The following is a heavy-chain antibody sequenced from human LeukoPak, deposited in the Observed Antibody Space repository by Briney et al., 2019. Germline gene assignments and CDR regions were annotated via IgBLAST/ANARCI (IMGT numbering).Heavy chain of an antibody. CDR3: AKGVTTFDS. Sequence: SETLSLTWTVSGGSISSSSYSWGWIRQPPGKGLEWTGYIHSNGNNNYNPSLKSRVTVSVDTSKNQFSLKLTSVTAADTAVYFCAKGVTTFDSWGQGTLVTVSS. CDR1: GGSISSSSYS. V-gene: IGHV4-61*05. CDR2: IHSNGNN. J-gene: IGHJ4*02. D-gene: IGHD4-17*01.